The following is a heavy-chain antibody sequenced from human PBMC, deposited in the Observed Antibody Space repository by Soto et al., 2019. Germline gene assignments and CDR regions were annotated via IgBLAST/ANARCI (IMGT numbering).Heavy chain of an antibody. D-gene: IGHD3-3*01. CDR2: IYTSGST. V-gene: IGHV4-4*07. CDR3: ARGAYYDFWSGYPALDAFDT. Sequence: SETLSLTCTVSGGSISSYYWSWIRQPAGKGLEWIGRIYTSGSTNYNPSLKSRVTMSVDTSKNQFSLKLSSVTAADTAVYYCARGAYYDFWSGYPALDAFDTWGQGTMVTVSS. CDR1: GGSISSYY. J-gene: IGHJ3*02.